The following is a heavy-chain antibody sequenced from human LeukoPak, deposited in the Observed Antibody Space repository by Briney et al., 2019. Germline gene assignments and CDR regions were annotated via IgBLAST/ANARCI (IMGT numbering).Heavy chain of an antibody. Sequence: PGGSLRLSCAASEFSFGTNWMHWVRQTPGKGLEWVAELNEDGSVKYYVDSVKGRFTISRDNAKSLLFLQMYNLRTEDTGVYFCANVPRSTVSYWGRGTLVTVSS. CDR2: LNEDGSVK. CDR3: ANVPRSTVSY. CDR1: EFSFGTNW. D-gene: IGHD2-2*01. J-gene: IGHJ4*02. V-gene: IGHV3-7*01.